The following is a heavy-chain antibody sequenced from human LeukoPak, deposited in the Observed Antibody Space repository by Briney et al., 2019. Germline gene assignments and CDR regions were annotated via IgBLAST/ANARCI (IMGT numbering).Heavy chain of an antibody. J-gene: IGHJ1*01. CDR3: TTDRYYDNSELQFQH. V-gene: IGHV3-23*01. CDR2: ISGSGGST. CDR1: GFTFSSYA. D-gene: IGHD3-22*01. Sequence: QPGGSLRLSCAASGFTFSSYAMSWVRQAPRKGLEWVSAISGSGGSTYCADSVKGRFTISGDNSKNTLYLQMNSLRAEDTAVYYCTTDRYYDNSELQFQHWGQGTLVTVSS.